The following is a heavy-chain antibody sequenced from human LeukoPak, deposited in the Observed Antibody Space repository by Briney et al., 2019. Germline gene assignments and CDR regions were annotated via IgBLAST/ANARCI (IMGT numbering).Heavy chain of an antibody. Sequence: GGSLRLSCAASGFTFSSYSMNWVRQAPGKGLEWVSHIAASGTAMFYADSVKGRFTISRDNAKNSLYLQMNSLRDEDTAVYYCASSGSYRFDYWGQGTLVTVSS. D-gene: IGHD1-26*01. CDR2: IAASGTAM. V-gene: IGHV3-48*02. CDR1: GFTFSSYS. CDR3: ASSGSYRFDY. J-gene: IGHJ4*02.